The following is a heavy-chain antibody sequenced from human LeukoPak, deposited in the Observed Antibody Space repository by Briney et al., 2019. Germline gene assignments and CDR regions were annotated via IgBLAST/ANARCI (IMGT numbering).Heavy chain of an antibody. J-gene: IGHJ4*02. CDR1: GGSISSYY. CDR3: ASQTYYYDSSGYYYDYFDN. CDR2: IYYSGST. V-gene: IGHV4-59*01. D-gene: IGHD3-22*01. Sequence: PSESLSLTCTVSGGSISSYYWSWIRQPPGKGLEWIGYIYYSGSTNYNPSLKSRVTISVDTSKKQFSLKLRSVTAADTAVYYCASQTYYYDSSGYYYDYFDNWGQGTLVTVSS.